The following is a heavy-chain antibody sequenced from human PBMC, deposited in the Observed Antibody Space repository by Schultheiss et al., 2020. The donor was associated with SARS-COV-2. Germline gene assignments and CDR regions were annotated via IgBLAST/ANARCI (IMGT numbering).Heavy chain of an antibody. CDR1: GGSISSYY. Sequence: SETLSLTCTVSGGSISSYYWSWIRQPAGKGLEWIGRIYTSGSTNYNPSLKSRVTISVDTSKNQFSLKLSSVTAADTAVYYCARVAYPYHYMDVWGKGTTVTVSS. CDR2: IYTSGST. CDR3: ARVAYPYHYMDV. V-gene: IGHV4-4*07. J-gene: IGHJ6*03.